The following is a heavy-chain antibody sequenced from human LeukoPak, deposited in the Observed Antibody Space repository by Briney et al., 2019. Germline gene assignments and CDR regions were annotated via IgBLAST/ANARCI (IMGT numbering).Heavy chain of an antibody. D-gene: IGHD5-12*01. CDR2: IITIFGTA. J-gene: IGHJ4*02. CDR1: GYTLTELS. CDR3: ARDRQEGYSGYDFFSFDY. Sequence: GASVKVSCKVSGYTLTELSMHWVRQAPGKGLEWMGGIITIFGTANYAQKFQGRVTITADKSTSTAYMELSSLRSEDTAVYYCARDRQEGYSGYDFFSFDYWGQGTLVTVSS. V-gene: IGHV1-69*06.